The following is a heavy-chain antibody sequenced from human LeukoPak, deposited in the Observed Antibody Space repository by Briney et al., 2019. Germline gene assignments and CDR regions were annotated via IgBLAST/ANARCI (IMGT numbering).Heavy chain of an antibody. J-gene: IGHJ4*02. D-gene: IGHD4/OR15-4a*01. Sequence: GGSLRLSCAASGFSFTNSWMTWVRQAPGKGLEWVANIKQDGSDKYYVDPVKGRFTISRDNGKNSLDLQMNSLRADDTAFYYCARDTLGEGEDANYAVYYFDYWGQGTVVTVSS. V-gene: IGHV3-7*01. CDR1: GFSFTNSW. CDR2: IKQDGSDK. CDR3: ARDTLGEGEDANYAVYYFDY.